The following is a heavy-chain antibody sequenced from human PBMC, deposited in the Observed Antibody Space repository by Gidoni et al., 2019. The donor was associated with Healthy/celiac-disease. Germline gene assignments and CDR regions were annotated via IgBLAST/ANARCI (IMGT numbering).Heavy chain of an antibody. D-gene: IGHD3-22*01. J-gene: IGHJ4*02. CDR3: ARAWYYDSSGFSYYFDY. Sequence: QVQLQESGPGLVKPSQTLSLTCAVSGGSISSGGYSWSWIRPPPGKGLEWIGYIYYSGSTYYNPSLKSRVTISVDTSKNQFSLKLSSVTAADTAVYYCARAWYYDSSGFSYYFDYWGQGTLVTVSS. CDR1: GGSISSGGYS. CDR2: IYYSGST. V-gene: IGHV4-30-4*07.